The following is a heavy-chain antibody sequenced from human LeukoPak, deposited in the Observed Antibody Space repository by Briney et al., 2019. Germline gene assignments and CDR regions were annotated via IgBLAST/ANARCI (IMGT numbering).Heavy chain of an antibody. V-gene: IGHV4-59*08. CDR2: VYHSGTT. CDR3: ARGNYLTFDF. Sequence: SETLSLTCTVAGGSIRNNYWSWIRRPPGKGLEWIGYVYHSGTTTYNPSLKSRVAISLDTSKNQFSLNLTSVTAADTAMYYCARGNYLTFDFWGQGTLVSVSS. J-gene: IGHJ4*02. D-gene: IGHD1-7*01. CDR1: GGSIRNNY.